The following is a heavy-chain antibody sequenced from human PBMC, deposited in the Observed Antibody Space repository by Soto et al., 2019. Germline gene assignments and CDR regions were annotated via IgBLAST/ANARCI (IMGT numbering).Heavy chain of an antibody. CDR2: IIPIFGTA. Sequence: QVQLVQSGAEVKKPGSSVKVSCKASGGTFSSYAISWVRQAPGQGLEWMGGIIPIFGTANYAQKFQGRVTITADEATSQAYMELSSLRAEDTAVYYCARVRFGSGSRSPWFDPWGQGTLVTVSS. D-gene: IGHD6-19*01. J-gene: IGHJ5*02. CDR3: ARVRFGSGSRSPWFDP. V-gene: IGHV1-69*12. CDR1: GGTFSSYA.